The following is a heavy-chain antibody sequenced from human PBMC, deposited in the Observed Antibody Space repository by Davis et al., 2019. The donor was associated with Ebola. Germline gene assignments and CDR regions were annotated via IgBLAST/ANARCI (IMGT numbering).Heavy chain of an antibody. CDR1: GYPFTDFA. CDR2: ITTNTASP. V-gene: IGHV7-4-1*02. Sequence: AASVKVSCKASGYPFTDFAINWLRQAPGQRFEWLGWITTNTASPTYARGLSERFVFSLDTSVSTAYLQISSLKAEDTAVYYCARGGEIITMIVVAIEAFDIWGQGTMVTVSS. J-gene: IGHJ3*02. D-gene: IGHD3-22*01. CDR3: ARGGEIITMIVVAIEAFDI.